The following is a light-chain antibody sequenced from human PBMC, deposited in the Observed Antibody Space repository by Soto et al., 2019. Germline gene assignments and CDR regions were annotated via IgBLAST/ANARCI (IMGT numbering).Light chain of an antibody. J-gene: IGKJ5*01. CDR2: AAS. V-gene: IGKV1-39*01. CDR1: QSISSY. CDR3: QQRYSSPLT. Sequence: DIQMTQSPSSLSASVGDRVTITCRTSQSISSYLNWYQQKPGKAPKLLIYAASSLLSGVPSRFSGRGSGTDLTLTISSLQHEDFASYYCQQRYSSPLTFRRGTRLEIK.